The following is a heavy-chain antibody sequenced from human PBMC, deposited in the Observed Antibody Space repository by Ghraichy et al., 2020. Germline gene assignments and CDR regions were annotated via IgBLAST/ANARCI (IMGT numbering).Heavy chain of an antibody. D-gene: IGHD4-11*01. CDR3: AREPHLTTGSVFFDY. CDR1: GSSVSSDSYY. Sequence: SETLSLTCTVSGSSVSSDSYYWSWIRQPPGKGLEWIAYIYYRGGTSYNPSLKSRVTISIDASKNQFSLTLSSVTAADTAVYYCAREPHLTTGSVFFDYWGQGALVTVSS. CDR2: IYYRGGT. V-gene: IGHV4-61*01. J-gene: IGHJ4*02.